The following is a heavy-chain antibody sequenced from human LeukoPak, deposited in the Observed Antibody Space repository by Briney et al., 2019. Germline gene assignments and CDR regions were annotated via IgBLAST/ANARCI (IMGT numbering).Heavy chain of an antibody. Sequence: ASVKVTCKASGYTFTGYYMHWLRQAPGQGLEWMGWSNPNSGGTNYAQKFQGRVTMPRDTSIRTAYMELSWLTSDDTAVYYCARGRGEVYISSWYELDYWAREPWSPSPQ. CDR3: ARGRGEVYISSWYELDY. V-gene: IGHV1-2*02. J-gene: IGHJ4*02. CDR2: SNPNSGGT. D-gene: IGHD6-13*01. CDR1: GYTFTGYY.